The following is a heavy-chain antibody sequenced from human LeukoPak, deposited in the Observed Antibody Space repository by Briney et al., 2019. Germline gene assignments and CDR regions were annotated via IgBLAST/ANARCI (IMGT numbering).Heavy chain of an antibody. CDR1: GYTFTSYD. CDR3: ARGFYYDSSGYYPNSYYYYGMDV. D-gene: IGHD3-22*01. Sequence: ASVKVSCKASGYTFTSYDINWVRQATGQGLEWMGWMNPNSGNTGYAQKFQGRVIMTRNTSISTAYMELSSLRSEDTAVYYCARGFYYDSSGYYPNSYYYYGMDVWGQGTTVTVSS. J-gene: IGHJ6*02. V-gene: IGHV1-8*01. CDR2: MNPNSGNT.